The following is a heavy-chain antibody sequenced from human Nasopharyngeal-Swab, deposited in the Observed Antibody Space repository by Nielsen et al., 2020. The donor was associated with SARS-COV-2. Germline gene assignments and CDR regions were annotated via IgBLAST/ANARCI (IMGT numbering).Heavy chain of an antibody. J-gene: IGHJ4*02. CDR2: IYHSGST. V-gene: IGHV4-4*02. D-gene: IGHD6-13*01. Sequence: SETLSLTCAVSGGSIRSSNWWSWVRQPPGKGLEWIGEIYHSGSTNYNPSLKSRVTISVDKSKNQFSLKLSSVTAADTAVYYCARVGPLYSSSWYFDYWGQGTLVTVSS. CDR3: ARVGPLYSSSWYFDY. CDR1: GGSIRSSNW.